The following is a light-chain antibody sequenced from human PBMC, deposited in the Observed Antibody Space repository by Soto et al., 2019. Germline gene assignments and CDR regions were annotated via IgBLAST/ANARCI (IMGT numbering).Light chain of an antibody. V-gene: IGKV3-15*01. J-gene: IGKJ1*01. CDR2: GAS. CDR3: QQYNIRPQT. CDR1: QSVSSN. Sequence: EIVMTQSPATLSVSPGERATLSCRASQSVSSNLAWYQQKPGQAPRLLSYGASTRATGIPARFSGSGSGTEFTLTISSLPSEDFAVYYCQQYNIRPQTFGQGTKVDIK.